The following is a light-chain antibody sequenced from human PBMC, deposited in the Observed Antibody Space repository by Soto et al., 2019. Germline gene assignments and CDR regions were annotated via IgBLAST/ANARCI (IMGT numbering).Light chain of an antibody. CDR3: QQYNDWPLT. J-gene: IGKJ1*01. Sequence: TQSTGTLSLYAGQRAAHSCRASQSVSFNYLAWYQQKPGQGSRRLMYGACTRATGTPARFSGTGSGTEFPPTLSCLQSEDVALYYCQQYNDWPLTFGRGTKVAIK. CDR2: GAC. CDR1: QSVSFNY. V-gene: IGKV3-15*01.